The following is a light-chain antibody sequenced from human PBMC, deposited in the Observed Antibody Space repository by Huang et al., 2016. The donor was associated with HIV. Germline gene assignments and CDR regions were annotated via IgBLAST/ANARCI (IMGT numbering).Light chain of an antibody. CDR3: QQRSSSLT. CDR2: NAT. Sequence: IVLTQSPATLCLSPGERATLSCRASQSLNKFLAWYQQKPGQAPRLLIYNATDRATGVPARFSGGGSGTDFTLTITDLKAEDFAIYYCQQRSSSLTFGGGTKVEIK. V-gene: IGKV3-11*01. J-gene: IGKJ4*01. CDR1: QSLNKF.